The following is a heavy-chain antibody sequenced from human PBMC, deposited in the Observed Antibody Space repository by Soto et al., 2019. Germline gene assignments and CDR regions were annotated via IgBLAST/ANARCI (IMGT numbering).Heavy chain of an antibody. CDR1: GFSLSTSGVG. CDR2: IYWNDDK. D-gene: IGHD6-13*01. CDR3: AQSIGIAAADWFDP. V-gene: IGHV2-5*01. J-gene: IGHJ5*02. Sequence: QITLKESGPTLVKPTQTLTLTCTFSGFSLSTSGVGVGWIRQPPGKALEWLALIYWNDDKRYSPSLKSRLTITKDTSKNQVVLTMTNMDPVDTATYYCAQSIGIAAADWFDPWGQGTLVTVSS.